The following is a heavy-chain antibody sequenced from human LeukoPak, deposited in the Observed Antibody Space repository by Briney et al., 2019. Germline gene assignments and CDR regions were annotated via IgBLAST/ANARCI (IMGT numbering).Heavy chain of an antibody. CDR1: GFSFSTYG. CDR3: ARDLGHCSTGACYSTYLDY. CDR2: LWYDGVIQ. Sequence: GGSLRLSCAVSGFSFSTYGMHWVRQAPGKELEWVALLWYDGVIQYYPDSVKGRFTISRDSSTNTVYLQMDSLRVEDTAVYYCARDLGHCSTGACYSTYLDYWGQGTLVTVSS. V-gene: IGHV3-33*01. D-gene: IGHD2-15*01. J-gene: IGHJ4*02.